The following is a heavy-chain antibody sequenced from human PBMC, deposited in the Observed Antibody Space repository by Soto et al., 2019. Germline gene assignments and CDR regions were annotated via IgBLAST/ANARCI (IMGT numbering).Heavy chain of an antibody. CDR2: ISSSSSYT. Sequence: PXVCLRLSCAASGFTFSDYYMSWIGQAPGKGLEWVSYISSSSSYTNYADSVKGRFTISRDNAKNSLYLQMNSLRAEDTAVYYCARTRGDFWSGYPLGYGMDVWGQGTTVTVSS. CDR1: GFTFSDYY. V-gene: IGHV3-11*06. J-gene: IGHJ6*02. CDR3: ARTRGDFWSGYPLGYGMDV. D-gene: IGHD3-3*01.